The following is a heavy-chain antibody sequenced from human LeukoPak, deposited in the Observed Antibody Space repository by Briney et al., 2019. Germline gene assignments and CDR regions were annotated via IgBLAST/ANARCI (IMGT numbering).Heavy chain of an antibody. Sequence: PGGSLRLSCAASGFTFSSYGMHWVRQAPGKGLEWVAVISYDGSNKYYADSVKGRFTISRDNAKKSLSLQMSSLTAEDTALYYCVRDRDFYAIDYWGQGTLVTVSS. CDR2: ISYDGSNK. V-gene: IGHV3-30*03. CDR1: GFTFSSYG. CDR3: VRDRDFYAIDY. J-gene: IGHJ4*02. D-gene: IGHD2/OR15-2a*01.